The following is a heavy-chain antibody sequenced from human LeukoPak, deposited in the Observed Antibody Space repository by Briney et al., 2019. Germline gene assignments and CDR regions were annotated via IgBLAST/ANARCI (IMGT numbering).Heavy chain of an antibody. CDR3: ARAFYYNSGSPPGY. CDR2: INHSGTT. CDR1: GGSFSGYY. Sequence: PSETLSLTCAVYGGSFSGYYWSGIRQPPGKGLEWIGEINHSGTTNYDPSLKSRVTMSVDTSKNQFSLKLRSVTAADTAVYYCARAFYYNSGSPPGYWGQGTLVTVSS. D-gene: IGHD3-10*01. J-gene: IGHJ4*02. V-gene: IGHV4-34*01.